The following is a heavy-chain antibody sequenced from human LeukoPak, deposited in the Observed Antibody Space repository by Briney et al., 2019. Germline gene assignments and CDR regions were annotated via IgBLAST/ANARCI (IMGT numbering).Heavy chain of an antibody. D-gene: IGHD3-22*01. Sequence: SETLSLTCTVSGGSISSGGYYWGWIRQHPGKGLEWIGYIYYSGSTYYNPSLKSRVTISVDTSKNQFSLKLSSVTAADTAVYYCASGPSGYDSSGPHWGQGTLVTVSS. CDR3: ASGPSGYDSSGPH. CDR1: GGSISSGGYY. CDR2: IYYSGST. J-gene: IGHJ4*02. V-gene: IGHV4-31*03.